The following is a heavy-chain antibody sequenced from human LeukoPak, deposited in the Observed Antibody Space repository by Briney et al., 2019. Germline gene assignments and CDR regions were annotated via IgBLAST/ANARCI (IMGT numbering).Heavy chain of an antibody. CDR3: ARDPTYGSGSYYRDY. D-gene: IGHD3-10*01. V-gene: IGHV3-21*01. CDR2: ISISSSYI. Sequence: PGGSLRLSCAASGFNFSRHSMNWVRQAPGKGLEWVSYISISSSYINYSDSVKGRFTISRDNAKNSLYLQMSGLSAEDTAVYYCARDPTYGSGSYYRDYWGQGTLVTVSS. CDR1: GFNFSRHS. J-gene: IGHJ4*02.